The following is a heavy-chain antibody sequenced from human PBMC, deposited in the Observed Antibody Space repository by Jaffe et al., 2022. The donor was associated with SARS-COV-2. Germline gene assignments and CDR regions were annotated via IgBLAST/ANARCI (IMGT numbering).Heavy chain of an antibody. Sequence: EVQLLESGGGLVQPGGSLRLSCAASGFTFSSYAMSWVRQAPGKGLEWVSAISGSGGSTYYADSVKGRFTISRDNSKNTLYLQMNSLRAEDTAVYYCAKNPGGVVITEFYFDYWGQGTLVTVSS. CDR1: GFTFSSYA. CDR2: ISGSGGST. V-gene: IGHV3-23*01. CDR3: AKNPGGVVITEFYFDY. D-gene: IGHD3-22*01. J-gene: IGHJ4*02.